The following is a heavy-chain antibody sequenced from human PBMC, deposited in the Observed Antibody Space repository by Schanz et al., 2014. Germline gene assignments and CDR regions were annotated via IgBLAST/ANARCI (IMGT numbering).Heavy chain of an antibody. D-gene: IGHD2-2*01. Sequence: VQLVESGGGVVQFGRSLRLSCVASEFTFSSYKMNWVRQAPGKGLEWVSTISSSGSYIHYADSVKGRFTISRDNSKNTLYLQMNSLRAEDTAVYYCAKDLLYGAPMPLNHLDYWGQGTLVTVSS. CDR1: EFTFSSYK. V-gene: IGHV3-21*04. J-gene: IGHJ4*02. CDR3: AKDLLYGAPMPLNHLDY. CDR2: ISSSGSYI.